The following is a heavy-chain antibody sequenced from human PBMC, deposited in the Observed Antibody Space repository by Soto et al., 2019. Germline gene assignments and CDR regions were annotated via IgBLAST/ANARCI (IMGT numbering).Heavy chain of an antibody. J-gene: IGHJ4*02. D-gene: IGHD3-10*01. CDR1: GGSMSEYF. CDR3: ARDGYDGSGSPYPAY. CDR2: IYYLGST. Sequence: TSETLSLTCSVSGGSMSEYFWSWIRQSPGKGLEWIGYIYYLGSTDYNPSLKSRVTISVDTSKRQFSLRLTSVTAADTAVYYCARDGYDGSGSPYPAYWGPGTQVTVSS. V-gene: IGHV4-59*01.